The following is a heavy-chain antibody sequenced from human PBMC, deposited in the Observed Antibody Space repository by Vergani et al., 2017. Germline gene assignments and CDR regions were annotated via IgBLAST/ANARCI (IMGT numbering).Heavy chain of an antibody. CDR1: GYTFTSYY. D-gene: IGHD2-15*01. V-gene: IGHV1-46*03. CDR2: INPSGGST. Sequence: QVQLVQSGAEVKKPGASVKVSCKASGYTFTSYYMHWVRQAPGQGLEWMGIINPSGGSTSYAQKFQGRVNMTRETSTSTVYMELSSLRSVDTAVYYCARGYCSGGSCYALGYWGQGTLVTVSS. CDR3: ARGYCSGGSCYALGY. J-gene: IGHJ4*02.